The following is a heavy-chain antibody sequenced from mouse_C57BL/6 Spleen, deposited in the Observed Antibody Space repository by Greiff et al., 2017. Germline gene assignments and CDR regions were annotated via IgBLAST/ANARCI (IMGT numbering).Heavy chain of an antibody. CDR3: ARSDSNWYFDV. Sequence: VQLQQSGAELVRPGTSVKVSCKASGYAFINYLIEWVKQRPGQGLEWIGVIHPGSGGTNYNEKFKGKATLTADNSASTSYMQISSRTSENSAVYCCARSDSNWYFDVWGTGTTVTVSS. CDR2: IHPGSGGT. J-gene: IGHJ1*03. CDR1: GYAFINYL. D-gene: IGHD2-5*01. V-gene: IGHV1-54*01.